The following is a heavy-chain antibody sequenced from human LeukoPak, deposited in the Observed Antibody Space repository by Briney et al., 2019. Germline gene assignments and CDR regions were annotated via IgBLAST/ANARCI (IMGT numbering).Heavy chain of an antibody. Sequence: ASVKVSCKASGYTFTGYYMHWVRQAPGQGLEWMGRINPNSGGTNYAQKLQGRVTMTTDTSTSTAYMELRSLRSDDTAVYYCARESIAVADRFDYWGQGTLVTVSS. J-gene: IGHJ4*02. D-gene: IGHD6-19*01. CDR3: ARESIAVADRFDY. V-gene: IGHV1-2*06. CDR1: GYTFTGYY. CDR2: INPNSGGT.